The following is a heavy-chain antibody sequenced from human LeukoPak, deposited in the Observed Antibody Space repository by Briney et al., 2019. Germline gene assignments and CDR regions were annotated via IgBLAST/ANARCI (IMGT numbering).Heavy chain of an antibody. V-gene: IGHV5-51*01. J-gene: IGHJ3*02. Sequence: GESLKISCKGSGYTFTSYWITWVRLMPGKGLEWMGIIYPGDSDTKYSPSFQGQVTISADTSISTAYLQWSSLKASDTAMYYCAGQDIVVVATTTRAFDIWGQGTMVTVSS. CDR2: IYPGDSDT. CDR1: GYTFTSYW. D-gene: IGHD2-15*01. CDR3: AGQDIVVVATTTRAFDI.